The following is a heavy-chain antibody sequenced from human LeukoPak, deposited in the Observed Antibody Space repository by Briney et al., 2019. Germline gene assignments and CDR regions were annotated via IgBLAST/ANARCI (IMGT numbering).Heavy chain of an antibody. J-gene: IGHJ1*01. Sequence: GESLKISCKGSGYNFTTYWIGWVRQMPGKGLEWMGIIYPADSDARYSPSFQGQVTFSADKSINTAYLQWSSLKASDTAMYYCARGYCAGGSCYAEYFQYWGQGTLLTVSS. CDR3: ARGYCAGGSCYAEYFQY. D-gene: IGHD2-15*01. CDR1: GYNFTTYW. CDR2: IYPADSDA. V-gene: IGHV5-51*01.